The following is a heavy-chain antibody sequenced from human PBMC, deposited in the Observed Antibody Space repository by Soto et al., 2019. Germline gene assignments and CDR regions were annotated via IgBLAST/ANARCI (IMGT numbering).Heavy chain of an antibody. CDR2: LYTSGST. V-gene: IGHV4-4*07. CDR1: GSSISSYY. J-gene: IGHJ6*02. Sequence: SESRSLTWTVAGSSISSYYWRCIRQPAGKRLEWIGRLYTSGSTNYNPALKSRVTMTVDTSKNQCSLKLSSVTAADTAVYYCASATAAGTTPSHGMDVWGQGTMVTVSS. D-gene: IGHD6-13*01. CDR3: ASATAAGTTPSHGMDV.